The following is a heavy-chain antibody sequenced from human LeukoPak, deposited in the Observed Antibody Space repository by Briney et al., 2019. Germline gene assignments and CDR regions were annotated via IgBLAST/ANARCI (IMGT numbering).Heavy chain of an antibody. J-gene: IGHJ4*02. CDR3: ARVGYGSGYCSSGSCASFDY. CDR1: GFTFSSYS. Sequence: GGSLRLSCAASGFTFSSYSMNWVRQAPGKGLEWVSSISSSSSYIYYADSVKGRFTISRDNAKNSLYLQMNSLRAEDTAVYYCARVGYGSGYCSSGSCASFDYWGQGTLVTVSS. D-gene: IGHD2-15*01. CDR2: ISSSSSYI. V-gene: IGHV3-21*01.